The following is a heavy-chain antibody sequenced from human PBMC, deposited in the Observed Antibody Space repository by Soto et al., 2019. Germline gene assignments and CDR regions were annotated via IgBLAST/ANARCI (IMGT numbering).Heavy chain of an antibody. CDR2: ISYDGLNQ. J-gene: IGHJ6*02. Sequence: QEEVVESGGGVVQPGRSLRLSCAASGFTFSSYAFHWVRQAPGKGLEWVAVISYDGLNQYYADSVKGRFTISRENSKNTLDLQMNSLGAEDTAVYYFGRGGGRNFGYYFPAIDVWGQGTTVTVSS. D-gene: IGHD1-7*01. CDR1: GFTFSSYA. V-gene: IGHV3-30-3*01. CDR3: GRGGGRNFGYYFPAIDV.